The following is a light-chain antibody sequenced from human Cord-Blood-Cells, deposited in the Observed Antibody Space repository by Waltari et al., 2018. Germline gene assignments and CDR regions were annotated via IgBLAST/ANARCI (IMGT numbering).Light chain of an antibody. CDR1: SSDVGGYNY. Sequence: QSALTPPASVSGSPGQSITISCTGTSSDVGGYNYVSWYQQQPGKAPKLMIYDVSNRPEGVSNRVSGSKSGNTASLTISGLQAEDEADYYCSSYTSSSTLVVFGGGTKLTVL. V-gene: IGLV2-14*01. J-gene: IGLJ2*01. CDR3: SSYTSSSTLVV. CDR2: DVS.